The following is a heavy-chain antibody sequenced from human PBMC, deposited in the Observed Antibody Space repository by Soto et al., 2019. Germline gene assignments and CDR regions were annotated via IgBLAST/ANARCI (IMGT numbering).Heavy chain of an antibody. Sequence: ESLQISYNGSGYSFTSYWISWLRQMPGKGLEWMGRIDPSDSYTNYSLSFQVHVTISADKSISTAYLQWSSLKASDTAMYYCARSPHVLDSSGYYSPGYYGMDVWGQGATVTVSS. CDR2: IDPSDSYT. CDR1: GYSFTSYW. D-gene: IGHD3-22*01. J-gene: IGHJ6*02. CDR3: ARSPHVLDSSGYYSPGYYGMDV. V-gene: IGHV5-10-1*01.